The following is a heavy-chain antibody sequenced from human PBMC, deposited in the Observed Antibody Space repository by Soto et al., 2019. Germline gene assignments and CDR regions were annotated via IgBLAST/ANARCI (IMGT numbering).Heavy chain of an antibody. V-gene: IGHV1-69*04. D-gene: IGHD3-22*01. CDR1: GGFYSIKT. J-gene: IGHJ3*01. Sequence: QVQLVQSGAEVKKPGSSVKVSCKASGGFYSIKTISWVRQAPGQGLEWMGRIIPLVHIINNAQKFQGRVATHADTAASTAYMNLSSLTSDDTAIYFCSIARRRDDSTTFAALDVWGQGNMVTVSS. CDR2: IIPLVHII. CDR3: SIARRRDDSTTFAALDV.